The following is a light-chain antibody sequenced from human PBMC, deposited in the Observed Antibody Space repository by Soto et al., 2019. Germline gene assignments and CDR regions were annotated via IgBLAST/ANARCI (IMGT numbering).Light chain of an antibody. V-gene: IGKV1-9*01. J-gene: IGKJ3*01. CDR3: QQLNSYPRFT. CDR1: QGISSY. Sequence: IQLTPSPSFLSASVGDRVTITCRASQGISSYLAWYQQKPGKAPKLLIYAASTLQSGVLSRFSGSGSGTEFTLTISCLQPEDFATYYCQQLNSYPRFTFGPGTKVDIK. CDR2: AAS.